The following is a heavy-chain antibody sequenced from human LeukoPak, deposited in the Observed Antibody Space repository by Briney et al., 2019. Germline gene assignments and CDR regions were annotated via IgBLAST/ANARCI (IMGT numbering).Heavy chain of an antibody. CDR1: GFTFSSYG. J-gene: IGHJ4*02. CDR2: ISYDGSNK. V-gene: IGHV3-30*03. CDR3: ARDGGSGWYWVPIHFDY. Sequence: PRGALRLSCAASGFTFSSYGTHWVAPAPRKGREGVAVISYDGSNKYYADSVKGRFTISRDNSKNTLYLQMTSLRAEDTAVYYCARDGGSGWYWVPIHFDYWGEGTLVTVSS. D-gene: IGHD6-19*01.